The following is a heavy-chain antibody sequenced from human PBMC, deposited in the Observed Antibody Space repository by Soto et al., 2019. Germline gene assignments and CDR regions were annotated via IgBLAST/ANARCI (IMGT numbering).Heavy chain of an antibody. CDR3: ARDQEDYYDSSGLDY. Sequence: GGSLRLSCAASGFTFSSYAMHWVRQAPGKGLEWVAVISYDGSNKYYADSVKGRFTISRDNSKNTLYLQMNSLRAEDTAVYYCARDQEDYYDSSGLDYWGQGTLVTVSS. J-gene: IGHJ4*02. CDR2: ISYDGSNK. V-gene: IGHV3-30-3*01. CDR1: GFTFSSYA. D-gene: IGHD3-22*01.